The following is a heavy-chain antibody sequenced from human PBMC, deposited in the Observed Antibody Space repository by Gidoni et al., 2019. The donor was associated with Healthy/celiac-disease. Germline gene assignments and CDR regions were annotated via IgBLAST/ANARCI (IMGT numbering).Heavy chain of an antibody. V-gene: IGHV3-64D*06. CDR1: GFTFSSYA. J-gene: IGHJ4*02. D-gene: IGHD6-13*01. Sequence: EVQLVESGGGLVQPGGSLRLSCSASGFTFSSYAIHWVRQAPGKGLEYVSAISSNGGSTYYADSVKGRFTISRDNSKNTLYLQMSSLRAEDTAVYYCVKNRYSSSWQRVYFDYWGQGTLVTVSS. CDR2: ISSNGGST. CDR3: VKNRYSSSWQRVYFDY.